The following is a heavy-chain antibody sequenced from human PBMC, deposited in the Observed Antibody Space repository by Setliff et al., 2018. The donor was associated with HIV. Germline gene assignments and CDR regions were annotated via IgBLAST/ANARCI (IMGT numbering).Heavy chain of an antibody. CDR3: ARLGRAIDDGGSSLRLDF. Sequence: KPSETLSLTCVVSDDSFSNYDWTWIRQSPGKALEWIGYISSSGTTTYNPSLGSRVTISIETSNTRFSLWLRSATAADTATYFCARLGRAIDDGGSSLRLDFWGQGMLVTAPQ. V-gene: IGHV4-4*09. D-gene: IGHD2-21*01. CDR1: DDSFSNYD. CDR2: ISSSGTT. J-gene: IGHJ4*02.